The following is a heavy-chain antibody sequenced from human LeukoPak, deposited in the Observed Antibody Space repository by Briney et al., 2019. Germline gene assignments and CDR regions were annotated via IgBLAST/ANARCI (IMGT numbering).Heavy chain of an antibody. CDR3: AAAASGSYYYFDY. CDR1: GFTFTSSA. V-gene: IGHV1-58*01. D-gene: IGHD1-26*01. CDR2: IVVGSGNT. J-gene: IGHJ4*02. Sequence: GASVKVSCKASGFTFTSSAVQWVRQARGQRLEWIGWIVVGSGNTNYAQKFQERVTITRDMSTNTAYMELSSLRSEDTAVYYCAAAASGSYYYFDYWGQGTLVTVSS.